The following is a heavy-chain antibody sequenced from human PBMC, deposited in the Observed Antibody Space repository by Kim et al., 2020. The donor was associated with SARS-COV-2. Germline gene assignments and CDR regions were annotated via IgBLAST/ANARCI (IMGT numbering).Heavy chain of an antibody. Sequence: GGSLRLSCAASGFTFSSYSMNWVRQAPGKGLEWVSYISSSSSTIYYADSVKGRFTISRYNAKNSLYLQMNSLRDEDTAVYYCARVVFTPRKTVTTRGWDYYGMDVWGQGTTVTVSS. CDR3: ARVVFTPRKTVTTRGWDYYGMDV. CDR2: ISSSSSTI. J-gene: IGHJ6*02. CDR1: GFTFSSYS. D-gene: IGHD4-17*01. V-gene: IGHV3-48*02.